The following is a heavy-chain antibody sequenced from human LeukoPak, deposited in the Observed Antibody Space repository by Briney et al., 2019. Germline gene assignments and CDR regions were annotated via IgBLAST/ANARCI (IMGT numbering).Heavy chain of an antibody. V-gene: IGHV3-21*01. CDR2: IGSDSSYI. CDR3: ATSTSGRGY. J-gene: IGHJ4*02. Sequence: GGPLRLSCAASGFTFSSHSMNWVRQAPGKGLEWVSSIGSDSSYIYYADSVKGRFTISRDNAKNSLYLQMNSLRAEDTAVYYCATSTSGRGYWGQGTLLSVSS. D-gene: IGHD5-12*01. CDR1: GFTFSSHS.